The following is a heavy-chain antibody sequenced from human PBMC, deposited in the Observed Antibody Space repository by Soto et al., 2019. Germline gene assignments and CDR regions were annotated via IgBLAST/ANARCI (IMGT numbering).Heavy chain of an antibody. Sequence: QVQLVESGGGVVQPGRSLRLSCAASGFTFSSYGMHWVRQAPGKGLEWVAVIWYDGSNEYYADSVKGRFTISRDNSKNTLYLQMNSLRAEDTAVYYCARQTRLRYSYGGLDYWGQGTLVTVSS. CDR1: GFTFSSYG. CDR3: ARQTRLRYSYGGLDY. J-gene: IGHJ4*02. V-gene: IGHV3-33*01. CDR2: IWYDGSNE. D-gene: IGHD5-18*01.